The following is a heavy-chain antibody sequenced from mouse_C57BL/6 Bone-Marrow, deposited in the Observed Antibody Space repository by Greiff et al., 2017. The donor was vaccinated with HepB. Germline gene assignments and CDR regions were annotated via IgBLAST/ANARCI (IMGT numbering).Heavy chain of an antibody. CDR2: IDPNSGGT. Sequence: VQLQQPGAELVKPGASVKLSCKASGYTFTSYWMHWVKQRPGRGLEWIGRIDPNSGGTKYNEKFKSKATLTVDKPSSTAYMKLSSLTSEDSAVYDCARRERSGYVSWFAYWGQGTLVAVSA. V-gene: IGHV1-72*01. CDR3: ARRERSGYVSWFAY. J-gene: IGHJ3*01. D-gene: IGHD3-2*02. CDR1: GYTFTSYW.